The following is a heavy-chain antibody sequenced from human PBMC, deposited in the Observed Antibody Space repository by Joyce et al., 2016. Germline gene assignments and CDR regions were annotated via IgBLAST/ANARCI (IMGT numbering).Heavy chain of an antibody. Sequence: QVQLQSSGPGLLKPSQTLSLPCAISGDIISSKNAAWNWIRQSPSRGLEWLGRTDVRSKWYNDYALSVKGRISINPDTSKNQISLQLKSVTPEDTAVYYCVRERRTTTYTGGKSWLDRWGQGTLVTVSS. J-gene: IGHJ5*02. D-gene: IGHD1-14*01. CDR3: VRERRTTTYTGGKSWLDR. CDR2: TDVRSKWYN. CDR1: GDIISSKNAA. V-gene: IGHV6-1*01.